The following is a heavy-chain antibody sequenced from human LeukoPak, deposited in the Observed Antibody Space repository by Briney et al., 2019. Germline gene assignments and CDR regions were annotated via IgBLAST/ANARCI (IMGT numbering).Heavy chain of an antibody. J-gene: IGHJ4*02. CDR3: ASYAMVRGGYFDY. CDR1: GFTFSNAW. CDR2: IKSKTDGGTT. V-gene: IGHV3-15*01. D-gene: IGHD3-10*01. Sequence: GGSLRLSCAASGFTFSNAWMSWVRQAPGKGLEWVGRIKSKTDGGTTDYAAPVKGRFTISRDNAKNSLYLQMNSLRAEDTAVYYCASYAMVRGGYFDYWGQGTLVTVSS.